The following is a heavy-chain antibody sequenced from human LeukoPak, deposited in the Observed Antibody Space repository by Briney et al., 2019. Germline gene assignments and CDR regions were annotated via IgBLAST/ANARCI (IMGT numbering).Heavy chain of an antibody. CDR2: ISSSSSYI. Sequence: PGGSLRLSCAASGFTFSSYSMNWVRQAPGKGLEWVSSISSSSSYIYYADSVKGRFTISRDNAKNSLYLQMNSLRAEDTAVYYCARGAVVAATTDWFDPWGQGTLVTVSS. CDR3: ARGAVVAATTDWFDP. J-gene: IGHJ5*02. CDR1: GFTFSSYS. D-gene: IGHD2-15*01. V-gene: IGHV3-21*01.